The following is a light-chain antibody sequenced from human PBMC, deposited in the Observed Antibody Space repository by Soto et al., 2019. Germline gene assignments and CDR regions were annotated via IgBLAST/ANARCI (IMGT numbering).Light chain of an antibody. CDR3: ATWDSSLRAVV. Sequence: QSVLTQPPSVSAAPGQKVTISCSGSSSNIGHNYVSWYQQLPGTAPKLLIYDNNKRPSGILDRFSGSKSGTSATLGITGLQTGDEADYYCATWDSSLRAVVFGGGTKLTVL. CDR1: SSNIGHNY. J-gene: IGLJ2*01. CDR2: DNN. V-gene: IGLV1-51*01.